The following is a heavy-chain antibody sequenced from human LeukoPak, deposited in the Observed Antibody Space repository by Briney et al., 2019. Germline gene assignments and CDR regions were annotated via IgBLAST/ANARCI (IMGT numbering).Heavy chain of an antibody. Sequence: SETLSLTCAVYGGSFSGYYWSWIRQPPGKGLEWIGEINHSGSTNYNPSLKSRVTISVDTSKNQFSLKLSSVTAADTAVYYCARATAAAGYAFDIWGQGPMVSVSS. CDR2: INHSGST. D-gene: IGHD6-13*01. CDR3: ARATAAAGYAFDI. J-gene: IGHJ3*02. CDR1: GGSFSGYY. V-gene: IGHV4-34*01.